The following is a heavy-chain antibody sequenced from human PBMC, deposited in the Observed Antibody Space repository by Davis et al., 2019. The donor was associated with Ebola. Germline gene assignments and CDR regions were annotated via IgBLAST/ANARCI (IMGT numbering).Heavy chain of an antibody. V-gene: IGHV3-7*01. D-gene: IGHD5-12*01. Sequence: GESLKISCAASGFTFSSYWMSWVRQAPGKGLEWVANIKQDGSEKYYVDSVKGRFTISRDNAKNSLYLQMNSLRAEDTAVYYCARNIVDTIGAFDIWGQGTMVTVSS. J-gene: IGHJ3*02. CDR1: GFTFSSYW. CDR2: IKQDGSEK. CDR3: ARNIVDTIGAFDI.